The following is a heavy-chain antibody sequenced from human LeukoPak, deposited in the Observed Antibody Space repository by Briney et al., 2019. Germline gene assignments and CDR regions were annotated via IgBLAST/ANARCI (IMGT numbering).Heavy chain of an antibody. Sequence: SQTLSLTCTVSGGSISSGDYYWSWIRQPPGKGLEWIGYIYYSGGTYYNPSLKSRVTISVDTSKNQFSLKLSSVTAADTAVYYCARVPSTTHFDYWGQGTLVTVSS. J-gene: IGHJ4*02. CDR3: ARVPSTTHFDY. CDR1: GGSISSGDYY. CDR2: IYYSGGT. V-gene: IGHV4-30-4*01. D-gene: IGHD1-26*01.